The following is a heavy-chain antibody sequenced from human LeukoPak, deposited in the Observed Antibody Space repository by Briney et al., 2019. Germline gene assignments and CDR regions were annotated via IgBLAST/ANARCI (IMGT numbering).Heavy chain of an antibody. J-gene: IGHJ6*02. CDR2: ISYDGSNK. CDR3: ANLYGDTAMVSPRYYYGMDV. V-gene: IGHV3-30*18. D-gene: IGHD5-18*01. Sequence: AGGSLRLSCAASGFTFSSYGMHWVRQAPGKGLEWVAVISYDGSNKYYADSVKGRFTISRDNSKNTLYLQMSSLRAEDTAVYYCANLYGDTAMVSPRYYYGMDVWGQGTTVTVSS. CDR1: GFTFSSYG.